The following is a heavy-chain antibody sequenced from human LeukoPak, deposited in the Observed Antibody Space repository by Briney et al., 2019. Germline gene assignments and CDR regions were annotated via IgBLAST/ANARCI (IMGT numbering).Heavy chain of an antibody. J-gene: IGHJ5*02. D-gene: IGHD6-6*01. CDR3: ARDPVYSSSPES. CDR2: IYYSGST. CDR1: GGSIRSGDFY. Sequence: SETLSLTCAVSGGSIRSGDFYWAWIRRPPGKGLEWIGTIYYSGSTYYSSSLKSRATISIDTSKNQFSLRLSSVTAADTAVYYCARDPVYSSSPESWGQGTLVTVSS. V-gene: IGHV4-39*07.